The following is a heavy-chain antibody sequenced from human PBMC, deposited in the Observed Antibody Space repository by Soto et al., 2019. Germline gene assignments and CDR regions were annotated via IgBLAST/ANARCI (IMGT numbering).Heavy chain of an antibody. Sequence: PGGSLRLSCAASGFTFSSYSMNWVRQAPGKGLEWVSYISSSSSAIYYADSVKGRFTISRDNAKNSLYLQMNSLRDEDTAVYYCARPGSGGYGSGSYYPQFAFDIWGQGTMVTGSS. J-gene: IGHJ3*02. D-gene: IGHD3-10*01. V-gene: IGHV3-48*02. CDR1: GFTFSSYS. CDR2: ISSSSSAI. CDR3: ARPGSGGYGSGSYYPQFAFDI.